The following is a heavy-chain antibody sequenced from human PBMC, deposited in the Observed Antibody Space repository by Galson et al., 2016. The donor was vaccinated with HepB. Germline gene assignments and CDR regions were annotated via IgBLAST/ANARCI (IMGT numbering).Heavy chain of an antibody. CDR2: IYRSGST. D-gene: IGHD6-13*01. J-gene: IGHJ4*02. V-gene: IGHV4-38-2*01. CDR3: ARGSLWYDY. CDR1: GYSISSGYQ. Sequence: ETLSLTCAVSGYSISSGYQWAWIRQPPGKGLEWIGSIYRSGSTYYNPSLKSRATISVDASKNQFSLKLSSVTAADTAVYYCARGSLWYDYWGQGTLVTVSS.